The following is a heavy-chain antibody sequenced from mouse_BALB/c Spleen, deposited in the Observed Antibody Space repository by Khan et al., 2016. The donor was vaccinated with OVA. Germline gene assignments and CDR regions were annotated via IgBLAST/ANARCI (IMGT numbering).Heavy chain of an antibody. D-gene: IGHD2-12*01. CDR3: ARSTYRYAFVY. CDR2: IIYTGYT. V-gene: IGHV3-8*02. J-gene: IGHJ3*01. CDR1: GDSITSGY. Sequence: EVQLQESGPSLVKPSQTLSLTCSVTGDSITSGYWNWIRKFPGNKLEYMGYIIYTGYTYYNPSLQSRISITRHTSKNQYYLQLNSVTDGDTATYYCARSTYRYAFVYWGQGTLVTVSA.